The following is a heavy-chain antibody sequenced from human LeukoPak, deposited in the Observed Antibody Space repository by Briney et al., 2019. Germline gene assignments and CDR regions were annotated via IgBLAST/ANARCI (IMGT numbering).Heavy chain of an antibody. Sequence: SETLSLTCAVYGGSFSGYYWSWIRQPPGKGLEWIGEINHSGSTNYNPSLKSRVTISVDTSKNQFSLKLSSVTAADAAVYYCARRPFLVRFDYWGQGTLVTVFS. J-gene: IGHJ4*02. CDR2: INHSGST. D-gene: IGHD6-13*01. CDR1: GGSFSGYY. V-gene: IGHV4-34*01. CDR3: ARRPFLVRFDY.